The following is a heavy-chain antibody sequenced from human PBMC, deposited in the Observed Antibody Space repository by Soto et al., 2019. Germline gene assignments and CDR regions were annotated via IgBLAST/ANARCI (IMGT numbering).Heavy chain of an antibody. Sequence: ASVKVSCKASGGTFSSYAISWVRQAPGQGLEWMGGIIPIFGTANYAQKFQGRVTITADESTSTAYMELSSLRSEDTAVYYCASSGGEYINYYYFGMDVWGQGTTVTVSS. CDR2: IIPIFGTA. J-gene: IGHJ6*02. CDR3: ASSGGEYINYYYFGMDV. D-gene: IGHD2-15*01. CDR1: GGTFSSYA. V-gene: IGHV1-69*13.